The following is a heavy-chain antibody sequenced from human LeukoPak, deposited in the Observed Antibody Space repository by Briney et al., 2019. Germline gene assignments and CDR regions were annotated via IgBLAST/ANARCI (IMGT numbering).Heavy chain of an antibody. D-gene: IGHD3-10*02. V-gene: IGHV4-59*01. CDR2: IHYSGNT. Sequence: SETLSLTCTVSGGAITSDYWSWIRQPPGKGLDWIGYIHYSGNTNYNPSLKSRVITSIDSSKTQFSLMLRSVTAADTAVYYCAKVGTVRDGGSWGQGTLVTVS. CDR3: AKVGTVRDGGS. J-gene: IGHJ5*02. CDR1: GGAITSDY.